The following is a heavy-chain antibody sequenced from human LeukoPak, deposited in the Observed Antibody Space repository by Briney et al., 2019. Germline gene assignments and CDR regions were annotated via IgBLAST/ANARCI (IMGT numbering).Heavy chain of an antibody. CDR3: ARGAYNWNVPFDP. D-gene: IGHD1-20*01. CDR1: GGSISSHY. J-gene: IGHJ5*02. Sequence: SETLSLTCTVSGGSISSHYWSWIRQPPGKGLERIGYIYYSGSTNYNPSLKSRVTISVDTSRNQFSLKLSSVTAADSAVYYCARGAYNWNVPFDPWGQGTLVTVSS. V-gene: IGHV4-59*11. CDR2: IYYSGST.